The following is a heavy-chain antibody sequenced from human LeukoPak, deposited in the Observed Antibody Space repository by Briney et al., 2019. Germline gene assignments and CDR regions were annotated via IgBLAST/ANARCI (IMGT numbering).Heavy chain of an antibody. D-gene: IGHD1-26*01. CDR2: ISGSGGGT. V-gene: IGHV3-23*01. CDR3: AKDLGRYRNNYFDY. CDR1: GFTFNSYA. Sequence: HPGGSLRLSCAASGFTFNSYAMSWVRQAPEKGLEWVATISGSGGGTYYADSVKGRFTISRDDSKNTLYLQMNSLRAEDTAVYYCAKDLGRYRNNYFDYWGQETLVTVSS. J-gene: IGHJ4*02.